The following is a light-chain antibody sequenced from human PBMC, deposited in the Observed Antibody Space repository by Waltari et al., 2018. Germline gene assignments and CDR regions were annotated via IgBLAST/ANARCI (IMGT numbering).Light chain of an antibody. Sequence: EIGVTQFPATLSVSPGQRVTLSCRTSQSVSDNLAWYQQRPGQAPRLLIYGASTRATNVPARFGGSGSGIQFSLTISCLQSEDFAVYYCQHYNTWPGTFGQGTKVEIK. CDR2: GAS. CDR3: QHYNTWPGT. CDR1: QSVSDN. J-gene: IGKJ1*01. V-gene: IGKV3-15*01.